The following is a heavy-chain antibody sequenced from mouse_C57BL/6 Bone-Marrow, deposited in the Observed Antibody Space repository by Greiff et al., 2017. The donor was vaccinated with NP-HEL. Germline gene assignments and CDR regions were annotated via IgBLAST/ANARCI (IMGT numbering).Heavy chain of an antibody. V-gene: IGHV1-81*01. J-gene: IGHJ1*03. CDR2: IYPRSGNT. Sequence: QVQLKESGAELARPGASVKLSCKASGYTFTSYGISWVKQRTGQGLEWIGEIYPRSGNTYYNEKFKGKATLTADKSSSTAYMELRSLTSEDSAVYFCARTPSYWYFDVWGTGTTVTVSS. CDR3: ARTPSYWYFDV. CDR1: GYTFTSYG.